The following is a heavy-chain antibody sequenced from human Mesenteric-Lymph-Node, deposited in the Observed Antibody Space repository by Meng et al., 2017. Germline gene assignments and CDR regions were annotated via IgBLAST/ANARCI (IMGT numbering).Heavy chain of an antibody. CDR1: GGSISSGDYY. CDR2: IYYSGST. CDR3: ARADKVRFDY. Sequence: QGQLQESGPGLVKPSQTLSLTCTVSGGSISSGDYYWSWIRQPPGKGLELIGHIYYSGSTSYNPSLKSRVSISVDKSKNQFSLKLSSVTAADTAVYYCARADKVRFDYWGQGTLVTVSS. V-gene: IGHV4-30-4*01. J-gene: IGHJ4*02.